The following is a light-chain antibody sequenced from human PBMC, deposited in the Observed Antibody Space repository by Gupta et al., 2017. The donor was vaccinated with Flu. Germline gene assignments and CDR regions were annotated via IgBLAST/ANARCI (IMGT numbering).Light chain of an antibody. CDR2: DAS. J-gene: IGKJ2*01. Sequence: PRLLLYDASNKATGIPAGFSGSGSGTDFTLTISSRDPEHFAAYYCQDRSNSRPYTFGQGTSLEI. CDR3: QDRSNSRPYT. V-gene: IGKV3-11*01.